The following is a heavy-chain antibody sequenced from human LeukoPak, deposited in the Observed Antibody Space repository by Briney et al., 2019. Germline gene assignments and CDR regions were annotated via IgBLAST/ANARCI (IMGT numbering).Heavy chain of an antibody. V-gene: IGHV1-2*06. J-gene: IGHJ6*03. CDR2: INPNSGGT. CDR1: GYTSTGYY. Sequence: GASVKVSCKASGYTSTGYYMHWVRQAPGQGLEWMGRINPNSGGTNYAQKFQGRVTMTRDTSISTAYMDLTRLRSDDTAVYYCARVHHYYYYYMDVWGKGTTVTVSS. CDR3: ARVHHYYYYYMDV.